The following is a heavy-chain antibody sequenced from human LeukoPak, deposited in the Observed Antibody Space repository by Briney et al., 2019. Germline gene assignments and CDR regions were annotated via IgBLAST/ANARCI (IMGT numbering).Heavy chain of an antibody. J-gene: IGHJ4*02. Sequence: GGSMRLSCAASGFTFSSYAMSWVRQAPGKGLEWVSAISGGGGSTHYADSVKGRFTISRDNSKNTLYLQMSSLRAGDTAVYYCAKSSYYDSSGYYREYYFDYWGQGTLVTVSS. V-gene: IGHV3-23*01. CDR2: ISGGGGST. D-gene: IGHD3-22*01. CDR1: GFTFSSYA. CDR3: AKSSYYDSSGYYREYYFDY.